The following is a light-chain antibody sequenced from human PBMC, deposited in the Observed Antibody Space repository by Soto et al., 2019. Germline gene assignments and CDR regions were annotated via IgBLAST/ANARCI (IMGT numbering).Light chain of an antibody. V-gene: IGLV2-14*01. CDR2: EVT. CDR3: SSYTTNSPPVV. J-gene: IGLJ2*01. Sequence: QSVLTQPASVSGSPGQSITISCTGTSGDIGSYTYVSWYQQYPGKAPKLMISEVTNRPSGVSNRFSGYKSGNTASLTISQFEAEDEAHYYCSSYTTNSPPVVFGGGTTQTVL. CDR1: SGDIGSYTY.